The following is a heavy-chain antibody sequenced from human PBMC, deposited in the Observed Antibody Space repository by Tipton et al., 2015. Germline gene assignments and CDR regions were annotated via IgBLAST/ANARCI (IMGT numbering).Heavy chain of an antibody. V-gene: IGHV4-59*01. J-gene: IGHJ4*02. CDR3: ARARGRHGGLFDS. D-gene: IGHD4-23*01. Sequence: TLSLTCTVSGDSLSTYYWSWIRQSPGKGLEWIGYIYYNGNTKYNPSLKGRVTILVDTSKNQFSLKMSSVTASNTAVYYCARARGRHGGLFDSRGQGFLVPFSS. CDR1: GDSLSTYY. CDR2: IYYNGNT.